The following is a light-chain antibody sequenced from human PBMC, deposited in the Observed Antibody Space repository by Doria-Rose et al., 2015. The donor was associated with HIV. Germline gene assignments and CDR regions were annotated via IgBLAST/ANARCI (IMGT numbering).Light chain of an antibody. CDR3: QQSFSTPRT. Sequence: DIQVTQSPSSLSASVGDRVTITCRASQNINRSLNWYQQKPGQVPKVLIYAASSLQSGVRSRFSGSGSGTDFTLTISSLQPEDFATYYCQQSFSTPRTFGQGTKVEIK. CDR2: AAS. CDR1: QNINRS. J-gene: IGKJ1*01. V-gene: IGKV1-39*01.